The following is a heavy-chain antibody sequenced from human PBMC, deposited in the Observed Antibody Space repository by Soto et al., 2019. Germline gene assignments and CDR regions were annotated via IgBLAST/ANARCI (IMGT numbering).Heavy chain of an antibody. Sequence: GGSLILSCVASGFIADDYAMHWVRQAPGKGLEWVSGISSNSATINYADSVKGRFTISRDNAKNSLFLQMNSLRPEDTAFYYCVKDMKWGGMTTIHYFDSWGQGTLVTGSS. CDR3: VKDMKWGGMTTIHYFDS. V-gene: IGHV3-9*02. D-gene: IGHD4-17*01. CDR1: GFIADDYA. CDR2: ISSNSATI. J-gene: IGHJ4*02.